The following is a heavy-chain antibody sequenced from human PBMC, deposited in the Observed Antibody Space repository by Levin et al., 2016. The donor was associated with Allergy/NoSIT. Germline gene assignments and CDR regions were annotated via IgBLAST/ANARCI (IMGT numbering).Heavy chain of an antibody. CDR3: ARLRPGGYNLFYFDY. Sequence: SETLSLTCSVSGGSISSSSFFWGWIRQPPGKGLEWIASTYHGGRTLDNPSLKSRVTMSVDTSKNQFSLNLSSVTAADTALYYCARLRPGGYNLFYFDYWGQGTQVTVSS. J-gene: IGHJ4*02. V-gene: IGHV4-39*01. CDR1: GGSISSSSFF. CDR2: TYHGGRT. D-gene: IGHD5-24*01.